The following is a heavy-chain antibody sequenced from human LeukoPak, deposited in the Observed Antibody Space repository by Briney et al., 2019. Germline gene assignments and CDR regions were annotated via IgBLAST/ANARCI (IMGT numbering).Heavy chain of an antibody. CDR3: TTEIGGSYPFDP. J-gene: IGHJ5*02. D-gene: IGHD1-26*01. Sequence: NPGGSLRLSCAASGFTFSNAWMSWVRQAPGKGLEWVGRIKSKTDGGTTDYAAPVKGRFTISRDDSKNTLYLQMNSLKTEDTAVYYCTTEIGGSYPFDPWGQGTLVTVSS. V-gene: IGHV3-15*01. CDR2: IKSKTDGGTT. CDR1: GFTFSNAW.